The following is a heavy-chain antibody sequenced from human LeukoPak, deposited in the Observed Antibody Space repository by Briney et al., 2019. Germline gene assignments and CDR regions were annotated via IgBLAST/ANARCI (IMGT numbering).Heavy chain of an antibody. CDR1: GGSFSGYY. V-gene: IGHV4-34*01. CDR3: ARGRAGGTAMVAMYFDY. D-gene: IGHD5-18*01. CDR2: INHSGST. J-gene: IGHJ4*02. Sequence: PSETLSLTCAVYGGSFSGYYWSWIRQPPGKGLEWIGEINHSGSTNYNPSLKSRVTISVDTSKNQFSLKLSSVTAADTAVYYCARGRAGGTAMVAMYFDYWGQGTLVTVSS.